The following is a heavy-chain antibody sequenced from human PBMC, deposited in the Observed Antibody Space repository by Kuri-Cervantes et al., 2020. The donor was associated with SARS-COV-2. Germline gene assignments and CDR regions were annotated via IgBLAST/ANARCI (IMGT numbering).Heavy chain of an antibody. CDR3: ARDSITMVQGVTSDAFDI. D-gene: IGHD3-10*01. J-gene: IGHJ3*02. V-gene: IGHV3-30-3*01. CDR2: ISYDGSNK. CDR1: GFTFSSYA. Sequence: GGSLRLSCAASGFTFSSYAMHWVRQAPGKGLEWVAVISYDGSNKYYADSVKARFTISRDNSKNTLYLQMNSLRAEDTAVYYCARDSITMVQGVTSDAFDIWGQGTMVTVSS.